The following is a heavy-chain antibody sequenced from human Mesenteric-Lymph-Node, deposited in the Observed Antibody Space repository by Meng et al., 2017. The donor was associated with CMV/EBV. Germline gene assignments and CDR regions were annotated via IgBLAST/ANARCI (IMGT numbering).Heavy chain of an antibody. D-gene: IGHD3-9*01. CDR2: INHSGST. Sequence: WGAGRLRPSETLSVTCAVYGGSFSGYYWNWIRQSPEKGLEWIGEINHSGSTTYNPSFTSRIIISVDTSTNQISLNMSSVTAADTGVYYCARGSSYDILTGYFDYWGQGALVTVSS. J-gene: IGHJ4*02. V-gene: IGHV4-34*01. CDR3: ARGSSYDILTGYFDY. CDR1: GGSFSGYY.